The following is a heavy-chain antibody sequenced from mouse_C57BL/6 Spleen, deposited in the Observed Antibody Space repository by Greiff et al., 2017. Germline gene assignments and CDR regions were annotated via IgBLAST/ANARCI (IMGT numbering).Heavy chain of an antibody. J-gene: IGHJ2*01. Sequence: QVQLKESGPELVKPGASVKISCKASGYAFSSSWMNWVKQRPGKGLEWIGRIYPGAGDTNYNGKFKGKATLTADKSSSTAYMQLSSLTSEDSAVYFCLRRGGVDYWGQGTTLTVSS. D-gene: IGHD2-12*01. CDR1: GYAFSSSW. CDR3: LRRGGVDY. CDR2: IYPGAGDT. V-gene: IGHV1-82*01.